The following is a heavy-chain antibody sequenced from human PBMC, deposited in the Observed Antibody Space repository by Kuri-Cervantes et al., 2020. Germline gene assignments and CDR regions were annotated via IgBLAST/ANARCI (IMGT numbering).Heavy chain of an antibody. V-gene: IGHV1-18*04. CDR2: ISAYNGNT. CDR1: GYTFTGYY. D-gene: IGHD6-13*01. J-gene: IGHJ6*02. CDR3: ARAWSGLQLVYYGMDV. Sequence: ASVKVSCKASGYTFTGYYMHWVRQAPGQGLEWMGWISAYNGNTNYAQKLQGRVTMTTDTSTSTAYMELRSLRSDDTAVYYCARAWSGLQLVYYGMDVWGQGTTVTVSS.